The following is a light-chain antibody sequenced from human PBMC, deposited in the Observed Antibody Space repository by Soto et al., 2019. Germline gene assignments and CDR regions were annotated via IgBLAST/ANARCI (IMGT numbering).Light chain of an antibody. J-gene: IGLJ3*02. CDR1: NSDVGGYDR. V-gene: IGLV2-14*01. CDR3: ISYRNSSTTHWV. Sequence: QSALIQPASLSVSAGQSITVSCTGTNSDVGGYDRVSWYQHHPGNVAKLLIFEVYKRPSGISESFSGSKSGDKASLTISGLQAEDEADYCCISYRNSSTTHWVFGGGTKVTVL. CDR2: EVY.